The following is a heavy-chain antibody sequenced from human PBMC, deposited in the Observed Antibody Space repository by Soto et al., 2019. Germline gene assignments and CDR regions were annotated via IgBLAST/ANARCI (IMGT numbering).Heavy chain of an antibody. Sequence: QLQLQESGSGLVKPSQTLSLTCAVSGGSINSGGYSWSWIRQPPGKGLEWIGYIYHSGRTYYNPSLKTRVTISVDRSKSQFSPKLSSVTAADTAVYYCASVPDYWGQGTLVTVSS. CDR1: GGSINSGGYS. V-gene: IGHV4-30-2*01. CDR3: ASVPDY. CDR2: IYHSGRT. J-gene: IGHJ4*02.